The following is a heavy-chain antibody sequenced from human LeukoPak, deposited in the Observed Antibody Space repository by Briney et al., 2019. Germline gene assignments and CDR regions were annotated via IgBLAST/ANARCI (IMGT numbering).Heavy chain of an antibody. CDR1: GFTFSSYG. CDR3: AKECGYSYGHWHDY. Sequence: GGSLRLSCAASGFTFSSYGMHWVRQAPGKGLEWVAVIWYDGSNKYYADSVKGRFTISRDNSKNTLYLQMNSLRAEDTAVYYCAKECGYSYGHWHDYWGQGTLVTVSS. D-gene: IGHD5-18*01. V-gene: IGHV3-33*06. J-gene: IGHJ4*02. CDR2: IWYDGSNK.